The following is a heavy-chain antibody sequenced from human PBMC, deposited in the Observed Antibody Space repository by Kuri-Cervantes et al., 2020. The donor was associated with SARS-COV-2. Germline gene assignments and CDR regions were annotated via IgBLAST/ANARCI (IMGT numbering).Heavy chain of an antibody. CDR1: GGSISSYY. V-gene: IGHV4-59*01. D-gene: IGHD6-19*01. Sequence: ESLKISCTVSGGSISSYYWSWIRQPPGKGLEWIGYMYYSGRTNYNPSLKSRVTISVDTSKNQFSLKLSSVTAADTAVYYCARARIAVAGNWFDPWGQGTLVTVSS. CDR2: MYYSGRT. CDR3: ARARIAVAGNWFDP. J-gene: IGHJ5*02.